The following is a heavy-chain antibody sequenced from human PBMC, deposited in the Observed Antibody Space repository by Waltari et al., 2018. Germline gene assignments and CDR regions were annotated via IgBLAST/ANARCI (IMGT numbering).Heavy chain of an antibody. CDR1: GYTFIDYY. Sequence: QVQLVPSGAGVHKPGASVTVSCKASGYTFIDYYMHWVRQAPGQGLEWMGWINPHSGGTNYAQKFQGRVTMTRDTSISTAYMELSRLRSDDTAVYYCAKKVENLDALDIWGQGTMVTVST. CDR3: AKKVENLDALDI. V-gene: IGHV1-2*02. CDR2: INPHSGGT. J-gene: IGHJ3*02. D-gene: IGHD1-26*01.